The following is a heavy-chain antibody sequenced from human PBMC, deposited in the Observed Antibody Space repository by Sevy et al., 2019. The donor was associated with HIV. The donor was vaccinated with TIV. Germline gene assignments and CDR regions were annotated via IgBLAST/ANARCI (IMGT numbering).Heavy chain of an antibody. Sequence: ASVKVSCKASGYTFTNYYMHWVRQAPGQGLEWMGIINPSDVSTIYAQKFQGRVTMTRDTSTSTVYMELSSLRSDDPAVYYCGSTSPRGGFDYWGQGALVTVSS. CDR2: INPSDVST. V-gene: IGHV1-46*03. J-gene: IGHJ4*02. CDR3: GSTSPRGGFDY. D-gene: IGHD3-16*01. CDR1: GYTFTNYY.